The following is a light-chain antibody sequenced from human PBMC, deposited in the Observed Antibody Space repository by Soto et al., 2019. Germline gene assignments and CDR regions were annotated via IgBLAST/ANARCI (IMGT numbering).Light chain of an antibody. Sequence: ENVLKNAVGAQCLYPGERATLSCRASQSVSNNYLAWYQQKPGQAPRLLMYDASNRAAGIPDRFSGSGSGTDFTLTTSRLEPESFEVYYCEQYDNAPRTFGQGTKVDIK. J-gene: IGKJ1*01. CDR2: DAS. CDR3: EQYDNAPRT. CDR1: QSVSNNY. V-gene: IGKV3-20*01.